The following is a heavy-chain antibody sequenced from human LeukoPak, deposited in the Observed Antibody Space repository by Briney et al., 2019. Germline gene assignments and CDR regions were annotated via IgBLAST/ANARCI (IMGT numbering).Heavy chain of an antibody. CDR2: IWYDGSNK. D-gene: IGHD3-16*02. J-gene: IGHJ4*02. CDR3: AKDFGRLGELSLDY. Sequence: GRSLRLSCAASGFTFSSYGMHWVRQTPGKGLEWVAVIWYDGSNKYYADSVKGRFTISRDNSKNTLYLQMNSLRAEDTAVYYCAKDFGRLGELSLDYWGQGTLVTVSS. CDR1: GFTFSSYG. V-gene: IGHV3-33*06.